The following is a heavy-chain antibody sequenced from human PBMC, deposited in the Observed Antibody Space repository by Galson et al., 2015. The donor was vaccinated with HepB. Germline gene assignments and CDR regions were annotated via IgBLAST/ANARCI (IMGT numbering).Heavy chain of an antibody. Sequence: SVKVSCKASGYTFTGYFIHWMRQAPGQGLECVGWINPNNGDTFYAQKFQGRVTMTTDTSTSTAYMELRSLRSDDTAVYYCARDRSSSFPDAFDIWGQGTMVTASS. D-gene: IGHD6-13*01. CDR2: INPNNGDT. V-gene: IGHV1-2*02. CDR3: ARDRSSSFPDAFDI. CDR1: GYTFTGYF. J-gene: IGHJ3*02.